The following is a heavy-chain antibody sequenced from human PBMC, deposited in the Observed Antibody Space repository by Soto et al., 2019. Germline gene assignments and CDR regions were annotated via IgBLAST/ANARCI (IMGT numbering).Heavy chain of an antibody. CDR2: ISYDGSNK. CDR3: AKDSGKHYYDFWIFFSNATATTYIGMLS. V-gene: IGHV3-30*18. D-gene: IGHD3-3*01. Sequence: PGGSLRLSCAASGFTFSSYGMHWVRQAPGKGLEWVAVISYDGSNKYYADSVKGRFTISRDNSKNTLYLQMNSLRAEDTAVYYCAKDSGKHYYDFWIFFSNATATTYIGMLSRGQGPPITSPQ. J-gene: IGHJ4*03. CDR1: GFTFSSYG.